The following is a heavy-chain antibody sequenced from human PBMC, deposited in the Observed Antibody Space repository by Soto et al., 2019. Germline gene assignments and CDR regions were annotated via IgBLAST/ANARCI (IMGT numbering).Heavy chain of an antibody. V-gene: IGHV3-48*02. CDR2: ISTTSFTI. D-gene: IGHD2-15*01. J-gene: IGHJ5*01. Sequence: GGSLRLSCAASGFSFSTYNMDWVRQAPGKGPEWIAYISTTSFTIYYADSVKGRFTISRDNDRNSLNLEMNSLRDEGTAVYYCARDRCYDGTCYSASDSWGQGTLVTVSS. CDR1: GFSFSTYN. CDR3: ARDRCYDGTCYSASDS.